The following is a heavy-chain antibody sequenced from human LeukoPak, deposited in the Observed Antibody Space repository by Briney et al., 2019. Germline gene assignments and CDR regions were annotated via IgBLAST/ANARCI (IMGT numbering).Heavy chain of an antibody. CDR2: IIPIFGTA. CDR3: ARVRREMASKYYFDY. CDR1: GGTFSSYA. V-gene: IGHV1-69*05. Sequence: GSSVKVSCKASGGTFSSYAISWVRQAPGQGLEWMEGIIPIFGTANYAQKFQGRVTITTDESTSTAYMELSSLRSEDTAVYYCARVRREMASKYYFDYWGQGTLVTVSS. D-gene: IGHD5-24*01. J-gene: IGHJ4*02.